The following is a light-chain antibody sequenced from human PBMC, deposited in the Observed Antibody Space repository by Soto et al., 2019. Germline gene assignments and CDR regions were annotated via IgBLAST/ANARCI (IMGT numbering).Light chain of an antibody. CDR1: WSNIGRNT. Sequence: QSALTQPPSASGTPGQRVTISCSGRWSNIGRNTANWYQQLPGTAPKLLIYSNNERPSWVPDRFSGSKSDASASLAISGLQAEDEGYYYCGSWDDSLNGVVFGGGTKLTVL. V-gene: IGLV1-44*01. CDR2: SNN. J-gene: IGLJ2*01. CDR3: GSWDDSLNGVV.